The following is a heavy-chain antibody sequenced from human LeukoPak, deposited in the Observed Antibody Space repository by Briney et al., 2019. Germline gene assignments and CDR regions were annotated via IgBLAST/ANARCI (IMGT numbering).Heavy chain of an antibody. CDR2: IFYSGNT. J-gene: IGHJ4*02. Sequence: SETLSLTCTVSGGSISSSSYYWGWIRQPPGEGLEWIGTIFYSGNTYYNPSLKSRVTISVDTSKNQFSLKASSVTAADTAVYYCARHLIPTVPYSPFDYWGQGTLVTVSS. CDR1: GGSISSSSYY. CDR3: ARHLIPTVPYSPFDY. V-gene: IGHV4-39*01. D-gene: IGHD2-21*01.